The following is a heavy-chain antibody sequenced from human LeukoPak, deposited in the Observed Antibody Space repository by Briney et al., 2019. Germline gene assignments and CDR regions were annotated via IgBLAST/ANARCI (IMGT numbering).Heavy chain of an antibody. CDR3: ARVLYDFWSGPNDAFDI. Sequence: ASVTVSCTASGYTFTSYDINWVRQATGQGPEWMGWMNPNSGNTGYAQKFQGRVTMTRNTSISTAYMELSSLRSEDTAVYYCARVLYDFWSGPNDAFDIWGQGTMVTVSS. CDR2: MNPNSGNT. D-gene: IGHD3-3*01. J-gene: IGHJ3*02. CDR1: GYTFTSYD. V-gene: IGHV1-8*01.